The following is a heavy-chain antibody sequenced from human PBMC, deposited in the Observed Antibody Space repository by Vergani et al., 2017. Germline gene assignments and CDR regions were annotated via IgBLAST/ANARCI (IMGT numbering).Heavy chain of an antibody. CDR2: ISGSGGST. Sequence: EVQLLESGGGWVQPGGSLRLSCAASGFTFSSYAMSWVRQAPGKGLEWVSAISGSGGSTYYADSVQGRFTISRDNSKNKLYLEMTSLRAEDTAVYYCAKVLPSGWDDDAFDIWGQGTMVTVSS. J-gene: IGHJ3*02. CDR3: AKVLPSGWDDDAFDI. D-gene: IGHD3-22*01. CDR1: GFTFSSYA. V-gene: IGHV3-23*01.